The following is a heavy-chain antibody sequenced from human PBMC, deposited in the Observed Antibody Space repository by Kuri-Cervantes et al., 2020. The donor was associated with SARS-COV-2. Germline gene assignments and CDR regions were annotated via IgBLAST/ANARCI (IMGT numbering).Heavy chain of an antibody. V-gene: IGHV3-74*01. D-gene: IGHD3-3*01. J-gene: IGHJ3*02. CDR2: INSDGSST. CDR3: ARASLDLTIFGVAYDAFDI. Sequence: GESLKIFCAASGFTFSSYWMHWVRQAPGKGLVWVSRINSDGSSTSYADSVKGRFTISRDNAKNTLYLQMNSLRAEDTAVYYCARASLDLTIFGVAYDAFDIWGQGTMVTVSS. CDR1: GFTFSSYW.